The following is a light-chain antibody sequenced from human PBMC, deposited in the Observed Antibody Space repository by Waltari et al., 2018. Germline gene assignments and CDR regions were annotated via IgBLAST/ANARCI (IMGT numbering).Light chain of an antibody. Sequence: EIVMTQSPATLSVSPGARATLSCRASQSVSSNLAWYQQKPGQAPRILSYGASTRATGIPARFSGSGSGTEFTLTISSLQSEDFAVYDCQQYNNWPMYTFGQGTKLEIK. J-gene: IGKJ2*01. V-gene: IGKV3-15*01. CDR2: GAS. CDR3: QQYNNWPMYT. CDR1: QSVSSN.